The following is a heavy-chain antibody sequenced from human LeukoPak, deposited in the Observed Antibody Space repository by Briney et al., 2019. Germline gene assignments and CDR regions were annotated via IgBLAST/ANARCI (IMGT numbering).Heavy chain of an antibody. J-gene: IGHJ4*02. CDR1: GFAFSSHD. D-gene: IGHD3-22*01. CDR3: ARDNYYKSGTFDC. V-gene: IGHV3-48*03. CDR2: ISNSGRTI. Sequence: GGSLRLSCVASGFAFSSHDMNWVRQPPGKGLEWLSYISNSGRTIDSADSVNGRFTISRDNAKNSLYLQMNSLRAEDTAVYYCARDNYYKSGTFDCWGQGTLVTVSS.